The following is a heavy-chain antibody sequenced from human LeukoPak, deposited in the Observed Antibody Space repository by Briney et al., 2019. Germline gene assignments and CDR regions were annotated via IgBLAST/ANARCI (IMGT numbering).Heavy chain of an antibody. CDR2: IIPIFGTA. CDR3: ASGEYSSSCNY. CDR1: GGTFSSYA. V-gene: IGHV1-69*05. D-gene: IGHD6-13*01. Sequence: SVKVSCKASGGTFSSYAISWVRQAPGQGLEWMGRIIPIFGTANYAQKFQGRVTITTDESTSTAYMELSSLRSEDTAVHYCASGEYSSSCNYWGQGTLVTVSS. J-gene: IGHJ4*02.